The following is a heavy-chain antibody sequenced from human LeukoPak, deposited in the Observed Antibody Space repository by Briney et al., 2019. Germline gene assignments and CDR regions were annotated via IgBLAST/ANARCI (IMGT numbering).Heavy chain of an antibody. V-gene: IGHV3-21*01. CDR2: ISSSSSNI. J-gene: IGHJ6*03. D-gene: IGHD2-2*01. CDR3: ARGCSSTSCYGWTVYYYYMDV. Sequence: PGGSLRLSCAASGFTFSSYSMNWVRQAPGKGLEWVSSISSSSSNIYYADSVKGRFTISRDNAKNSLYLQMNSLRVEDTAVYYCARGCSSTSCYGWTVYYYYMDVWGKGTTVTVSS. CDR1: GFTFSSYS.